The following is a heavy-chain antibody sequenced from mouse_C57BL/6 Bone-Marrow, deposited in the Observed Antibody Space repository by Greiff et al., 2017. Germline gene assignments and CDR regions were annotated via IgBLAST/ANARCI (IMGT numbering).Heavy chain of an antibody. D-gene: IGHD1-1*01. Sequence: QVQLQQSGAELVKPGASVKLSCKASGYTFTSYWMHWVKQRPGQGLEWIGMINPNSGSTNYNETFKSKATLTVDNSSSTAYMQLSSLTSEDSAVYYCARSAFITTAVAGGCAYWGQGTLVTVSA. CDR1: GYTFTSYW. CDR3: ARSAFITTAVAGGCAY. CDR2: INPNSGST. V-gene: IGHV1-64*01. J-gene: IGHJ3*01.